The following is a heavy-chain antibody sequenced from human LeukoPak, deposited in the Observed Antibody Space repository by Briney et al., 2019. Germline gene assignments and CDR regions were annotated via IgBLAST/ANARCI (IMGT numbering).Heavy chain of an antibody. J-gene: IGHJ4*02. Sequence: GGSLRLSCAASGLTFSSYSMNWVRQAPGKGLGWVSYISSSSSTIYYADSVKGRFTISRDNAKNSLYLQMNSLRAEDTAVYYCARGAYPGGELSDYWGQGTLVTVSS. CDR1: GLTFSSYS. V-gene: IGHV3-48*01. CDR2: ISSSSSTI. CDR3: ARGAYPGGELSDY. D-gene: IGHD3-10*01.